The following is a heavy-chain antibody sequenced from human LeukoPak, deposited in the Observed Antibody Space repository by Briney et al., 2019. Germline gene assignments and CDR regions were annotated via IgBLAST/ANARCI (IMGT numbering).Heavy chain of an antibody. J-gene: IGHJ3*02. Sequence: PSETLSLTCTVSGGSISSYYWSWIRQPPGKGLEWIGYIYYSGSTNYNPSLKSRVTISVDTSKNQFSLKLSSVTAADTAVYYCARQEVHDAFDIWGQGTMVTVSS. CDR2: IYYSGST. CDR1: GGSISSYY. CDR3: ARQEVHDAFDI. D-gene: IGHD4/OR15-4a*01. V-gene: IGHV4-59*08.